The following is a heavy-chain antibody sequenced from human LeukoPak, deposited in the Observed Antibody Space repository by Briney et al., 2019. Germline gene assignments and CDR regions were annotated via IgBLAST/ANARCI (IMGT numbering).Heavy chain of an antibody. CDR3: AKDDAWIRFGE. V-gene: IGHV3-53*01. D-gene: IGHD3-10*01. Sequence: GGSLRLSCAASGFSVSSNYMTWVRQAPGKGLEWVSVIYAGGNRYYADSVKGRFTISRDNSKNMVYLEVISLTVEDTAVYYCAKDDAWIRFGEWSQGTLVIVSS. J-gene: IGHJ4*02. CDR1: GFSVSSNY. CDR2: IYAGGNR.